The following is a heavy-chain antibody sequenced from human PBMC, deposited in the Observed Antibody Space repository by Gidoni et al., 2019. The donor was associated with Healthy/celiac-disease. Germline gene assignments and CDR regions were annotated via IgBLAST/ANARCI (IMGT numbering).Heavy chain of an antibody. Sequence: DVPLVESGGGLLQPGSSLRLDCSAPGFTFDDYAMHWVRQAPGKGLGWVSGISWNSGSIGYADSVTGRFTISRDNAKNSLYLQMNSLRAEDTALYYCAKGGSYQGIDYWGQGTLVTVSS. D-gene: IGHD1-26*01. CDR2: ISWNSGSI. CDR1: GFTFDDYA. V-gene: IGHV3-9*01. J-gene: IGHJ4*02. CDR3: AKGGSYQGIDY.